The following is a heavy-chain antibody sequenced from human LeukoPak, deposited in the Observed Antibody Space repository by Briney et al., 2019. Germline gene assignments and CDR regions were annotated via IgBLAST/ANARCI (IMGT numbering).Heavy chain of an antibody. CDR3: ARGVWEYSSSLPPNPNWFDP. J-gene: IGHJ5*02. D-gene: IGHD6-6*01. CDR2: ISSSSSYI. CDR1: GFTFSSYS. Sequence: GGSLRLSCAASGFTFSSYSMNWVRQAPGKGLEWVSSISSSSSYIYYADSVKGRFTISRDNAKNSLYLQMNSLRAEDTAVYYCARGVWEYSSSLPPNPNWFDPWGQGTLVTVSS. V-gene: IGHV3-21*01.